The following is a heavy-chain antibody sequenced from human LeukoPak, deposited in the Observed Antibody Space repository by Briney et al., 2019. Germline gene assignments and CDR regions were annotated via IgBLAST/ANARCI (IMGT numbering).Heavy chain of an antibody. CDR3: ARDPFIIAAAGTGDY. D-gene: IGHD6-13*01. CDR1: GFTFSNYW. V-gene: IGHV3-74*01. CDR2: IKSDGSST. J-gene: IGHJ4*02. Sequence: GGSLRLSCAASGFTFSNYWMHWVRQAPGKGLVWVSRIKSDGSSTSYANSVKGRFTISRDNAKNTVYLQMNSLRAEDTAVYYCARDPFIIAAAGTGDYWGQGTLVTVSS.